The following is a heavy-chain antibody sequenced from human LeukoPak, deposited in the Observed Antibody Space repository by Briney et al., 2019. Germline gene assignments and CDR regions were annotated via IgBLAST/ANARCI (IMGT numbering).Heavy chain of an antibody. CDR2: INPNSGGT. Sequence: GASVKVSCKASGYTFTDYYMHWVRQAPGQGLEWMGWINPNSGGTNYAQKFQGRVTMTRDTSISTAYMELSRLRSDDTAVYYCARRGSSSFDYYYYMDVWGKGTTVTVSS. V-gene: IGHV1-2*02. CDR1: GYTFTDYY. J-gene: IGHJ6*03. CDR3: ARRGSSSFDYYYYMDV. D-gene: IGHD6-6*01.